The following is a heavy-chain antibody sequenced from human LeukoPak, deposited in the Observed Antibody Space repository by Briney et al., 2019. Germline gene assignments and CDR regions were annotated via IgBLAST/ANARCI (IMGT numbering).Heavy chain of an antibody. V-gene: IGHV1-18*01. Sequence: GASVKVSCKASGYTFTSYGISWVRQAPGQGLEWMGWISAYNGNTNYAQKLQGRVTMTTDTSTSTAYMELRSLRSDDTAVYYCARAYCSGGSCYFDYCYYYMDVWGKGTTVTVSS. CDR1: GYTFTSYG. D-gene: IGHD2-15*01. CDR2: ISAYNGNT. CDR3: ARAYCSGGSCYFDYCYYYMDV. J-gene: IGHJ6*03.